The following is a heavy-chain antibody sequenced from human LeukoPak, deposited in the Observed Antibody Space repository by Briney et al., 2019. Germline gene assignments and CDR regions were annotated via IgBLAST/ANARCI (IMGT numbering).Heavy chain of an antibody. CDR2: IYYSGST. Sequence: PSETLSLTCTVSGGSISSSSYYWGWIRQPPGKGLERIGSIYYSGSTYYNPSLKSRVTISVDTSKNQFSLKLSSVTAADTAVYYCARLRDYDSSGYYPYYFDYWGQGTLVTVSS. CDR3: ARLRDYDSSGYYPYYFDY. CDR1: GGSISSSSYY. V-gene: IGHV4-39*01. D-gene: IGHD3-22*01. J-gene: IGHJ4*02.